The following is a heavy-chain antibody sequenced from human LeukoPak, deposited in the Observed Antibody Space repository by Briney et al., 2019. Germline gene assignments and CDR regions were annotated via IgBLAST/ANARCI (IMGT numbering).Heavy chain of an antibody. CDR2: IWYDGSNK. J-gene: IGHJ6*02. D-gene: IGHD2-2*01. CDR3: ARERIEVVPAASAQENYYYYYGMDV. CDR1: GFTFSSYG. Sequence: PGGSLRLSCAASGFTFSSYGMHWVRQAPGKGLEWVAVIWYDGSNKYYADSVKGRFTISRDNSKNTLYLQMNSLRAEDTAVYYCARERIEVVPAASAQENYYYYYGMDVWGQGTTVTVSS. V-gene: IGHV3-33*01.